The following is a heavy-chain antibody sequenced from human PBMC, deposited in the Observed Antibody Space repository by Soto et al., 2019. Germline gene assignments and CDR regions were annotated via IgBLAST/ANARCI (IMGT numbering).Heavy chain of an antibody. Sequence: GGSLRLSCAASGFTVTNSAMNWVRPVPGKGLEWVSSISGSGAIPHYADSVKGRFSIFRDESNNTLYLQMNSLRAEDTAVYFCGVGRTPYYFDYWGQGALVTVSS. J-gene: IGHJ4*02. V-gene: IGHV3-23*01. CDR1: GFTVTNSA. D-gene: IGHD1-26*01. CDR2: ISGSGAIP. CDR3: GVGRTPYYFDY.